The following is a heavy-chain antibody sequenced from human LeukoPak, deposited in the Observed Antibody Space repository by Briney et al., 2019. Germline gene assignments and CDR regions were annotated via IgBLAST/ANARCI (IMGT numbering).Heavy chain of an antibody. V-gene: IGHV3-74*01. Sequence: GGSLRLSCAASGFTFSSHWMHWVRQAPGKGLVWVSRINSDGSSISYADSVKGRFTISRDNAKNTLYLQMNSLRAEDTAVYYCARGPYSGSYPVDYWGQGTLVTVSS. CDR3: ARGPYSGSYPVDY. J-gene: IGHJ4*02. CDR1: GFTFSSHW. CDR2: INSDGSSI. D-gene: IGHD1-26*01.